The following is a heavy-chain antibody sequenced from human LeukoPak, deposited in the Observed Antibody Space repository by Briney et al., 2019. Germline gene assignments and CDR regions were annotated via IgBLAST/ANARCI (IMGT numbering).Heavy chain of an antibody. CDR2: ISSSGSTI. J-gene: IGHJ4*02. CDR3: ARDHYDSSGYYYPPDY. Sequence: PGGSLSLSCAASGFTFSDYYMSWLRQAPGKGLEWVSYISSSGSTIYYADSVKGRFTISRDNAKNSLYLQMNSLRAEDTAVYYCARDHYDSSGYYYPPDYWGQGTLVTVSS. V-gene: IGHV3-11*01. D-gene: IGHD3-22*01. CDR1: GFTFSDYY.